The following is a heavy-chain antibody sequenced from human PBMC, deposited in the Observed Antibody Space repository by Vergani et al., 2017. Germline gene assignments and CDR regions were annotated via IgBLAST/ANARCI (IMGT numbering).Heavy chain of an antibody. CDR1: GFTFSSYG. CDR3: AKDPNVDSSGYPGDY. J-gene: IGHJ4*02. Sequence: QVQLVESGGGVVQPGGSLRLSCAASGFTFSSYGMHWVRQAPGKGLEWVAFIRYDGSNKYYADSVKVRFTISRDNSKNTLYLQMNSLRAEDTAVYYCAKDPNVDSSGYPGDYWGQGTLVTVSS. V-gene: IGHV3-30*02. CDR2: IRYDGSNK. D-gene: IGHD3-22*01.